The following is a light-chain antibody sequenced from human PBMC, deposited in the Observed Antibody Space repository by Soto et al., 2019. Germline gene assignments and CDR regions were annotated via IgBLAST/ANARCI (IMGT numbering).Light chain of an antibody. CDR2: EVT. Sequence: QSVLTQPPSASGSPGQSVTISCTGTSSDVGGYDYVSWYQQHPGKAPKLMIFEVTKRPSGVPNRFSGSKSGNTASLTVSGLQAEDVADYYCTSYAGSNTPYVFGTGTKVTVL. V-gene: IGLV2-8*01. J-gene: IGLJ1*01. CDR3: TSYAGSNTPYV. CDR1: SSDVGGYDY.